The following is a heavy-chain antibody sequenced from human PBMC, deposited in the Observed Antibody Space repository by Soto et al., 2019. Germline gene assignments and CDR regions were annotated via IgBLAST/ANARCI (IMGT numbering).Heavy chain of an antibody. D-gene: IGHD2-15*01. J-gene: IGHJ5*02. V-gene: IGHV4-31*03. CDR2: IYYSGST. Sequence: SETLSLTCTVSGASISSSNYYWGWIRQPPGRGLEWIGYIYYSGSTYYNPSLKSRVTISVDTSKNQFSLKLSSVTAADTAVYYCARKGGYCSGGSCYGSRWFDPWGQGTLVTVSS. CDR3: ARKGGYCSGGSCYGSRWFDP. CDR1: GASISSSNYY.